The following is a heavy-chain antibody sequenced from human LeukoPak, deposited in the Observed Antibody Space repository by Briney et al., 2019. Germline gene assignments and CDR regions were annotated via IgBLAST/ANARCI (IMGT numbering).Heavy chain of an antibody. V-gene: IGHV3-21*01. Sequence: GSLRLSCAASGFTFSSYSMNWVRQAPGKGLEWVSSISSSSSYIYYADSVKGRFTISRDNAKNSLYLQMNSLRAEDTAVYYCARGYSYGYPSGDYWGQGTLVTVSS. CDR2: ISSSSSYI. J-gene: IGHJ4*02. CDR3: ARGYSYGYPSGDY. CDR1: GFTFSSYS. D-gene: IGHD5-18*01.